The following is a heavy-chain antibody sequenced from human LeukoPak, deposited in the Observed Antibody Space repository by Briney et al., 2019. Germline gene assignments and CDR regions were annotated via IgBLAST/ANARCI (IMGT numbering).Heavy chain of an antibody. D-gene: IGHD1-14*01. CDR1: GDSVSSNSAA. CDR2: TYYMSKWYN. Sequence: SQTLPLTCAISGDSVSSNSAAWNWARQSPSRGLEWLGRTYYMSKWYNDYTRSVKSRITINPDTSKNHFSLHLNSVTPEDTAIYYCARTVGRYNVVYWGPGTLVTVSS. J-gene: IGHJ4*02. V-gene: IGHV6-1*01. CDR3: ARTVGRYNVVY.